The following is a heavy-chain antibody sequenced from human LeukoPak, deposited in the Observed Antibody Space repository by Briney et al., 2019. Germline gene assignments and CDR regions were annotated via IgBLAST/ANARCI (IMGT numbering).Heavy chain of an antibody. J-gene: IGHJ4*02. CDR2: ISGGGGST. CDR3: AKENWVYNWKYDSSGSGINY. D-gene: IGHD3-22*01. CDR1: GFTFNNYA. Sequence: GGSLRLSCAASGFTFNNYAMSWVRQAPGKGLEWVSTISGGGGSTYSADSVKGRFTISRDNSKNTLYLQMSSLKAEDTAVYYCAKENWVYNWKYDSSGSGINYWGQGTLVTVSS. V-gene: IGHV3-23*01.